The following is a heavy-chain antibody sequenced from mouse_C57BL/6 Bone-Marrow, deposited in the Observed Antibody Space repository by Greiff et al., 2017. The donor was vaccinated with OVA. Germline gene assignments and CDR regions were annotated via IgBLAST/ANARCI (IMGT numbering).Heavy chain of an antibody. J-gene: IGHJ4*01. D-gene: IGHD1-1*01. Sequence: LQQPGAELVKPGASVKLSCKASGYTFTSYWMHWVKQRPGQGLEWIGMIHPNSGSTNYNEKFKSKATLTVDKSSSTAYMQLSSLTSEDSAVYYCARAPLYYGSSYDAMDYWGQGTSVTVSS. V-gene: IGHV1-64*01. CDR1: GYTFTSYW. CDR3: ARAPLYYGSSYDAMDY. CDR2: IHPNSGST.